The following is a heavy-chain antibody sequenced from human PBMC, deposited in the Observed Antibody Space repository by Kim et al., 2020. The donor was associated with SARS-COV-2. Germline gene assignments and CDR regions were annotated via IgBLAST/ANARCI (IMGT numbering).Heavy chain of an antibody. CDR2: ISSSGSTI. Sequence: GGSLRLSCAASGFTFSDYYMSWIRQAPGKGLEWVSYISSSGSTIYYADSVKGRFTISRDNAKNSLYLQMNSLRAEDTAVYYCAKANVLRYFDWLWTSYFGYGGRGPRVTVSS. CDR3: AKANVLRYFDWLWTSYFGY. CDR1: GFTFSDYY. J-gene: IGHJ4*02. D-gene: IGHD3-9*01. V-gene: IGHV3-11*01.